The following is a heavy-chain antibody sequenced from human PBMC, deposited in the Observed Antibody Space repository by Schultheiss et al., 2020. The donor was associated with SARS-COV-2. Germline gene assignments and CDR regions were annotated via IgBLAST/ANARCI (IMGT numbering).Heavy chain of an antibody. V-gene: IGHV3-23*01. CDR3: AKDSGLRFLEWLSDAFDI. CDR1: GFTFSSYA. CDR2: ISGSGGST. J-gene: IGHJ3*02. D-gene: IGHD3-3*01. Sequence: GESLKISCAASGFTFSSYAMSWVRQAPGKGLEWVSAISGSGGSTYYADSVKGRFTISRDNSKNTLYLQMNSLRAEDTAVYYCAKDSGLRFLEWLSDAFDIWGQGTMVTVSS.